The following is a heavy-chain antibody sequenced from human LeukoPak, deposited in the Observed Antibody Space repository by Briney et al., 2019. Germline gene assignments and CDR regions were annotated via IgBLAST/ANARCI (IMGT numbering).Heavy chain of an antibody. CDR1: GASISNYY. Sequence: PSETLSLTCTVPGASISNYYWIWIRQPAGKGLEWIGLIYTSGNTNYNPSLKSRVTMSVDTSKNQFSLKLSSVTAADTAVYYCARVRGITSMAYFDYWGQGTLVTVSS. CDR2: IYTSGNT. D-gene: IGHD5-18*01. CDR3: ARVRGITSMAYFDY. V-gene: IGHV4-4*07. J-gene: IGHJ4*02.